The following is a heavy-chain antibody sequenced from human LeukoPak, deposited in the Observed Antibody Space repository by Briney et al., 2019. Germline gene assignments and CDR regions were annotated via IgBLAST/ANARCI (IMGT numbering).Heavy chain of an antibody. V-gene: IGHV4-38-2*01. CDR3: ATSPAVYYYYYIDV. CDR1: GDAISSGYY. Sequence: ETLSLTCGVSGDAISSGYYWGWIRQPPGKGLEWIGIIYHSGSTYYNPSLKSRVTMSLDTSKSQFSLNLSSVTAADTAVYYCATSPAVYYYYYIDVWGKGTRVTVSS. CDR2: IYHSGST. J-gene: IGHJ6*03.